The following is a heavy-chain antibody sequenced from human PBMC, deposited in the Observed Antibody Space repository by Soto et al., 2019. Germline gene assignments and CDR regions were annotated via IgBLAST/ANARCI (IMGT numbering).Heavy chain of an antibody. Sequence: GGSLRLSFAASGFTFSSYAMSWFRQAPGKGLEWVSAISGSGGSTYYADSVKGRFTISRDNSKNTLYLQMSSLRAEDTAFYYCANHEYSGRWYLGYWGQGTLVTVSS. CDR2: ISGSGGST. V-gene: IGHV3-23*01. J-gene: IGHJ4*02. CDR3: ANHEYSGRWYLGY. D-gene: IGHD1-26*01. CDR1: GFTFSSYA.